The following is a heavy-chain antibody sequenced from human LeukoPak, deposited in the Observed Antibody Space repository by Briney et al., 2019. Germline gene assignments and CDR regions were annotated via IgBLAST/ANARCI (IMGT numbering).Heavy chain of an antibody. Sequence: GASVKVSCKASGYTFTSYDINWVRQAPGQGLEWMGVITPSSGSTTYAQKFQGRVTMTRGTSTSTVYMELSSLTSEDTAVYFCSRRSGGNSGFDPWGQGTLVTVSS. CDR3: SRRSGGNSGFDP. CDR2: ITPSSGST. CDR1: GYTFTSYD. J-gene: IGHJ5*02. D-gene: IGHD4-23*01. V-gene: IGHV1-46*01.